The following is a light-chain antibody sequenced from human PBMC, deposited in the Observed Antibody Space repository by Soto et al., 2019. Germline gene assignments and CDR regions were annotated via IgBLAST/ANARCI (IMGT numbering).Light chain of an antibody. V-gene: IGKV3-11*01. J-gene: IGKJ1*01. CDR1: RSVGSS. CDR3: QMRSYWPWT. Sequence: EIVLTQSPATLSLSPGDRATLSCRASRSVGSSLAWYQQKPGQAPRLLIYGASNRATGIPDRFSGSESGTDFTLTISSLEPEDSAHFYCQMRSYWPWTFGQGTKVEIK. CDR2: GAS.